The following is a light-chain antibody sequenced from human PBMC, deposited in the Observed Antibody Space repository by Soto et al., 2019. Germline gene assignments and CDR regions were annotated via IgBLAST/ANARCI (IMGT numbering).Light chain of an antibody. CDR2: AAS. V-gene: IGKV1-6*01. Sequence: AIQLTQSPSSLSASVGDIVTITCPAGQDIRSDLGWYQHKPGKAPRLLIHAASSLQSGVPSRFSGSASGTEFTLTISSLQPEDLASYYCLQDHSYPWTFGQGTKVDIK. CDR1: QDIRSD. CDR3: LQDHSYPWT. J-gene: IGKJ1*01.